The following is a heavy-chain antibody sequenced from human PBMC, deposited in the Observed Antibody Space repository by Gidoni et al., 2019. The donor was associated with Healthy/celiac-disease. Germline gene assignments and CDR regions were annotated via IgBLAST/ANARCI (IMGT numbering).Heavy chain of an antibody. CDR3: ASLGAQSQTYYDFWSGYYEYDY. D-gene: IGHD3-3*01. Sequence: QVQLQESGPGLVKPSETLSLTCAVSGYSISSGYYWGWIRQPPGKGLEWIGSIYHSGSTYYNPSLKSRVTISVDTSKNQFSLKLSSVTAADTAVYYCASLGAQSQTYYDFWSGYYEYDYWGQGTLVTVSS. J-gene: IGHJ4*02. V-gene: IGHV4-38-2*01. CDR1: GYSISSGYY. CDR2: IYHSGST.